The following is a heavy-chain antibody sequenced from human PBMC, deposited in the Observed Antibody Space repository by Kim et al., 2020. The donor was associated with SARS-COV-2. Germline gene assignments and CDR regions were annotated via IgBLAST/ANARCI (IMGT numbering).Heavy chain of an antibody. CDR1: GYTFTSYD. Sequence: ASVKVSCKASGYTFTSYDINWVRQATGQGLEWMGWMNPNSGNTGYAQKFQGRVTMTRNTSISTAYMELSSLRSEDTAVYYCARALTLRGGGLITMVRGATGYYYYYGMDVWGQGTTVTVSS. J-gene: IGHJ6*02. CDR2: MNPNSGNT. V-gene: IGHV1-8*01. D-gene: IGHD3-10*01. CDR3: ARALTLRGGGLITMVRGATGYYYYYGMDV.